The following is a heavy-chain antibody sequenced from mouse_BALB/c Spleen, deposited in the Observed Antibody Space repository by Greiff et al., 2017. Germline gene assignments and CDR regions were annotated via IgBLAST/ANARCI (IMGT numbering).Heavy chain of an antibody. CDR3: ARGEVRLYYYAMDY. Sequence: QVHVKQSGAELVRPGVSVKISCKGSGYTFTDYAMHWVKQSHAKSLEWIGVISTYYGDASYNQKFKGKATMTVDKSSSTAYMELARLTSEDSAIYYCARGEVRLYYYAMDYWGQGTSVTVSS. D-gene: IGHD2-14*01. J-gene: IGHJ4*01. CDR2: ISTYYGDA. CDR1: GYTFTDYA. V-gene: IGHV1S137*01.